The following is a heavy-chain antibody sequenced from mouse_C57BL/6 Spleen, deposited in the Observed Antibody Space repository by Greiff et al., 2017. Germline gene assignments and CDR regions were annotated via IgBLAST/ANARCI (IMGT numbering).Heavy chain of an antibody. J-gene: IGHJ4*01. D-gene: IGHD1-1*01. CDR2: INPYNGGT. CDR1: GYTFTDYY. CDR3: ARYYGEAMDY. V-gene: IGHV1-19*01. Sequence: EVQLQQSGPVLVKPGASVKMSCKASGYTFTDYYMNWVKQSHGKSLEWIGVINPYNGGTSYNQKFKGKATLTVDKSSSTAYMELNSLTSEDSAVYYCARYYGEAMDYWGQGTSVTVSS.